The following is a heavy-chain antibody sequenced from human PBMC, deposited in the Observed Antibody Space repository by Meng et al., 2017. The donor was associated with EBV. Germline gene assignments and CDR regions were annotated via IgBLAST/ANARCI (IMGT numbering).Heavy chain of an antibody. CDR3: AKGWRYGVADNYFDY. CDR2: ISYDGSNK. Sequence: VESGGGVVQPGMSLRLSCAAAGLTFSSYGMHWVRQDPGKGLEWVAVISYDGSNKYYADSVKGRFTISRDNSKNTLYLQMNSLRAEDTAVYYCAKGWRYGVADNYFDYWGQGTLVTVSS. V-gene: IGHV3-30*18. J-gene: IGHJ4*02. CDR1: GLTFSSYG. D-gene: IGHD6-19*01.